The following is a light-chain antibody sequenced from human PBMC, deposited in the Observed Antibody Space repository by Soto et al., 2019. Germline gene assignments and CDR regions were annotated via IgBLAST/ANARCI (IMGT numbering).Light chain of an antibody. Sequence: EIVLTQSPGTLSLSPGERATLSCRASQSVSNNYLAWYQKKPGQAPRLLIYGASNRATGIPDRFSGSWSGTDFTITISRLEPEDFAVYYCQQYGSSGTFGQGTKVEIK. CDR2: GAS. J-gene: IGKJ1*01. CDR3: QQYGSSGT. CDR1: QSVSNNY. V-gene: IGKV3-20*01.